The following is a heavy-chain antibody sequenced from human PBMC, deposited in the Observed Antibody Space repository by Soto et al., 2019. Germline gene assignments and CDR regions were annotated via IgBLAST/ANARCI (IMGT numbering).Heavy chain of an antibody. CDR1: GGSFSGYY. CDR3: ARRRVVPAARRVGGWDYGMDV. J-gene: IGHJ6*02. Sequence: SETLSLTCAVYGGSFSGYYWSWIRQPPGKGLEWIGEINHSGSTNYNPSLKSRVTISVDTSKNQFSLKLSSVTAADTAVYYCARRRVVPAARRVGGWDYGMDVWGQGTTVTVSS. CDR2: INHSGST. V-gene: IGHV4-34*01. D-gene: IGHD2-2*01.